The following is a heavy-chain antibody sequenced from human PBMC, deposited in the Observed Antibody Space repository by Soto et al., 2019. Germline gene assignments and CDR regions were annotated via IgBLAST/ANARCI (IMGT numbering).Heavy chain of an antibody. CDR3: ARATQPGSGSCGY. D-gene: IGHD1-26*01. CDR2: INPSGAST. CDR1: GYTFSNYY. J-gene: IGHJ4*02. V-gene: IGHV1-46*01. Sequence: QVQLVQSGAEVKEPGASVKVSCKASGYTFSNYYMHWVRQAPGQGLGWMGVINPSGASTTYAQKFQGRVPLTRDTYPNTVYMELSSPRSEDTAVSYCARATQPGSGSCGYWGKATLVTVSS.